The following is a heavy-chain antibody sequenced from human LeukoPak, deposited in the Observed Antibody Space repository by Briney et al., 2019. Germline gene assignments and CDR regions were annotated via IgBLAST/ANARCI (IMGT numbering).Heavy chain of an antibody. CDR1: GGSFSGYY. V-gene: IGHV4-34*01. J-gene: IGHJ4*02. D-gene: IGHD5-12*01. CDR3: ARGDIVATMFDY. CDR2: INHSGST. Sequence: SETLSLTCAVYGGSFSGYYWSWIRQPPGKGLEWIGEINHSGSTNYNPSLKSRITISVDTSKNQFSLKLSSVTAADTAVYYCARGDIVATMFDYWGQGTLVTVSS.